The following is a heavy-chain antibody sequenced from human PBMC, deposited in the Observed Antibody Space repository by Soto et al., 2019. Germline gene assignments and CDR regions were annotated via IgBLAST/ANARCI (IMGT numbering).Heavy chain of an antibody. Sequence: QVQLVQSGDELKKPGSSVKVSCKASGGTSNNYVFTWVRQAPGQGLEWMGGIIPPFDTPYSVQKFVGRVTMTADESSGTVYMELSSLTSEDTAVYFCQADEKFGQLSIVGGPGTTVTVSS. CDR2: IIPPFDTP. CDR1: GGTSNNYV. CDR3: QADEKFGQLSIV. D-gene: IGHD3-10*01. V-gene: IGHV1-69*01. J-gene: IGHJ6*02.